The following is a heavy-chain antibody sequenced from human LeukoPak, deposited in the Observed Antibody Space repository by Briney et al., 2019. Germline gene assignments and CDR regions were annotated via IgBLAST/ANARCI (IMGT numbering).Heavy chain of an antibody. CDR3: ARGLGLRNWGGNFDY. CDR1: GYTFTDYY. V-gene: IGHV1-2*02. D-gene: IGHD7-27*01. J-gene: IGHJ4*02. CDR2: INPHSGDT. Sequence: ASVKVSCKASGYTFTDYYVHWVRQAPGQGLEWMGWINPHSGDTNYAQNFQGRVTMTRGTSISTAYMELSSLRSEDTAVYYCARGLGLRNWGGNFDYWGQGTLVTVSS.